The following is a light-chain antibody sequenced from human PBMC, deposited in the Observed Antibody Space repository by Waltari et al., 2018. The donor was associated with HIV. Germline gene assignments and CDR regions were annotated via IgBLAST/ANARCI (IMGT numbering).Light chain of an antibody. Sequence: QSVLTQPPSASGTPGQRVTISCSGSSSNIGSNTVNWYQQLPGTAPKLLIYSNNQRPSGVPDRFSGSKTGTSASLAISGLQSADEADYYCAAWDDSLNAYVFGTGTKVTVL. CDR3: AAWDDSLNAYV. CDR1: SSNIGSNT. V-gene: IGLV1-44*01. CDR2: SNN. J-gene: IGLJ1*01.